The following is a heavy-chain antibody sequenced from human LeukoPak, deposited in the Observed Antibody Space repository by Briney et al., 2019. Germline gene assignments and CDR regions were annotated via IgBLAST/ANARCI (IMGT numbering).Heavy chain of an antibody. CDR3: ARDYGSGSYFHHFDY. CDR2: ISAYNGNT. V-gene: IGHV1-18*04. J-gene: IGHJ4*02. Sequence: GASVKVSCKASGYTFTSYGISWVRQAPGQGLEWMGWISAYNGNTNYAQKPQGRVTMTTDTSTSTAYMELRSLRSDDTAVYYCARDYGSGSYFHHFDYWGQGTLVTVSS. D-gene: IGHD3-10*01. CDR1: GYTFTSYG.